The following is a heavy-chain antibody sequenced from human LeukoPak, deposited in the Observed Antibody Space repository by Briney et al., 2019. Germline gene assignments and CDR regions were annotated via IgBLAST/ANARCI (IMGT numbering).Heavy chain of an antibody. CDR1: GFTFSNYN. Sequence: GGSLRLSCAASGFTFSNYNMLWVRQAPGKGLEWVSYIRSDSSTIYYAASVKGRFTISRDNGQNSLFLQMTSLRVDDTAVYYCARDIWGPAAAGIEEWSPTSDAFDIWGQGTMVTVSS. V-gene: IGHV3-48*01. CDR2: IRSDSSTI. CDR3: ARDIWGPAAAGIEEWSPTSDAFDI. D-gene: IGHD6-13*01. J-gene: IGHJ3*02.